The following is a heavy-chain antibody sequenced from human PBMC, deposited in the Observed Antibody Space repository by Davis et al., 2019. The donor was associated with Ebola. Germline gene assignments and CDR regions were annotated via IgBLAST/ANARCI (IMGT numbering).Heavy chain of an antibody. CDR2: INTNTGNP. D-gene: IGHD3-9*01. Sequence: AASVKVSCKASGYTFTSYAMNWVRQAPGQGLEWMGWINTNTGNPTYAQGFKGRFVFSLDTSVSTAYLQLSSLKAEDTAVYYCARDPVGYDILTGYWGVNGMDVWGQGTTVTVSS. CDR3: ARDPVGYDILTGYWGVNGMDV. CDR1: GYTFTSYA. V-gene: IGHV7-4-1*02. J-gene: IGHJ6*02.